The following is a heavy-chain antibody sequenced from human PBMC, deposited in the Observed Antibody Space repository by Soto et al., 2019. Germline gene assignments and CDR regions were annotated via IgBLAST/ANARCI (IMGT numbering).Heavy chain of an antibody. D-gene: IGHD3-9*01. CDR1: GYTFTGYY. CDR2: INPNSGGT. J-gene: IGHJ5*02. Sequence: QVPLVQSGAEVKKPGASVKVSCKASGYTFTGYYMHWVRQAPGQGLEWMGWINPNSGGTNYAQKFQGWVTMTRDTSISTAYMELSRLRSDDTAVYYCARGPEVVPYFGTNLRSHNWFDPWGQGTLVTVSS. CDR3: ARGPEVVPYFGTNLRSHNWFDP. V-gene: IGHV1-2*04.